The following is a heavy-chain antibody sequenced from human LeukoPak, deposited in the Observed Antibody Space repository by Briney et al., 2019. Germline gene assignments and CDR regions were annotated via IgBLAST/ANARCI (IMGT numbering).Heavy chain of an antibody. Sequence: GGSLRLSCAASGFTFSSYAMSWVRQAPGKGLEWVSAISGSGVSTFYADSVKGRLTISRDNSKNTLYLQVNSLRAEDTAVYYCARGKYCGVDCYSGFDYWGQGTLVTVSS. CDR2: ISGSGVST. CDR3: ARGKYCGVDCYSGFDY. J-gene: IGHJ4*02. D-gene: IGHD2-21*02. V-gene: IGHV3-23*01. CDR1: GFTFSSYA.